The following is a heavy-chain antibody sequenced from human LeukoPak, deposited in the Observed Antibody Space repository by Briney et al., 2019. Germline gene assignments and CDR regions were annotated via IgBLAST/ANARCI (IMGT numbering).Heavy chain of an antibody. CDR1: GGSISSSSYY. J-gene: IGHJ6*03. V-gene: IGHV4-39*01. Sequence: SETLSLTCTVSGGSISSSSYYWGWIRQPPGKGLEWIGSIYYSGSTYYNPSLKSRVTISVDTSKNQFSLKLSSVTAADTAVYYCARPDFGVTHSFPYYYYMDVWGKGTTVTVSS. D-gene: IGHD3-3*01. CDR2: IYYSGST. CDR3: ARPDFGVTHSFPYYYYMDV.